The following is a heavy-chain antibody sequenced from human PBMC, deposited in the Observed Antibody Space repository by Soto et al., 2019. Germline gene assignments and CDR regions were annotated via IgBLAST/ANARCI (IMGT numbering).Heavy chain of an antibody. Sequence: EVQLVESGGDLVQPGGSLRLSCAASGFTFGIYDMHWVRQATGKGLEWVSTINTAGDTYSPGSVKGRFTISRENAKISLYLQMNSLRVDDTAVYFCVRGRDSGLYYCDSWGQGSLVTVSS. CDR1: GFTFGIYD. D-gene: IGHD2-21*01. J-gene: IGHJ4*02. CDR3: VRGRDSGLYYCDS. V-gene: IGHV3-13*01. CDR2: INTAGDT.